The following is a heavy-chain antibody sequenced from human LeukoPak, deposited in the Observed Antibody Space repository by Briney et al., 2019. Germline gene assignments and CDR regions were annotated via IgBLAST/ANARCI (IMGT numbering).Heavy chain of an antibody. V-gene: IGHV4-61*02. CDR1: GGSISSGIYY. CDR2: IYTSGST. Sequence: PSETLSLTCTVSGGSISSGIYYWSWIRQPAGKGLEWIGRIYTSGSTNYNPSLKSRVTISVDTSKNQFSLKLSSVTAADTAVYYCARDPHGYDSSGQDAFDIWGQGTMVTVSS. J-gene: IGHJ3*02. D-gene: IGHD3-22*01. CDR3: ARDPHGYDSSGQDAFDI.